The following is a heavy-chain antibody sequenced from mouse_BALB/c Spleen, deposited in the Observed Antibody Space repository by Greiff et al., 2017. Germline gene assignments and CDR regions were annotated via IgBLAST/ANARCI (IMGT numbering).Heavy chain of an antibody. CDR1: GFTFSSFT. J-gene: IGHJ1*01. Sequence: EVMLVESGGGLVQPGGSLKLSCAASGFTFSSFTMSWVRQTPEKRLEWVAYISNGGGSTYYPDTVKGRFTISRDNAKNTLYLQMSSLKSEDTAMYYCARHRRDYDGYWYCDVWGAGTTVTVSS. V-gene: IGHV5-12-2*01. CDR2: ISNGGGST. D-gene: IGHD2-4*01. CDR3: ARHRRDYDGYWYCDV.